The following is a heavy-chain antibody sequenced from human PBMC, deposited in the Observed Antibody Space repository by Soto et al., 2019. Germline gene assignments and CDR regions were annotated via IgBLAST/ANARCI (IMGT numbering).Heavy chain of an antibody. Sequence: SVTMPLTCTLSGRTISSHHWSWFRQPPEPGLEWIGYIYYSGSTNYNPSLKSRVTISVDTSKNQFYMKLSSVTAADTAVYYCARVWCDDDSSDCWPHLVKWGK. D-gene: IGHD3-22*01. CDR1: GRTISSHH. CDR3: ARVWCDDDSSDCWPHLVK. CDR2: IYYSGST. J-gene: IGHJ6*03. V-gene: IGHV4-59*11.